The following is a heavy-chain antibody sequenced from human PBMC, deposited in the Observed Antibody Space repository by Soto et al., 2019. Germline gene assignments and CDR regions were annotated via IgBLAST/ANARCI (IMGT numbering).Heavy chain of an antibody. V-gene: IGHV3-33*08. D-gene: IGHD3-10*01. CDR1: GFTFRNYG. CDR2: TWYDGSNR. J-gene: IGHJ6*03. CDR3: ARDGTAMVRGFILSDFYYYMDV. Sequence: GGSLRLSCAASGFTFRNYGMHWVRQTPGKGLEWVAVTWYDGSNRNYADSLKGRFSISRDNSKNTLYLQMNSLRAEDTAVYYCARDGTAMVRGFILSDFYYYMDVWGRGTTVTVSS.